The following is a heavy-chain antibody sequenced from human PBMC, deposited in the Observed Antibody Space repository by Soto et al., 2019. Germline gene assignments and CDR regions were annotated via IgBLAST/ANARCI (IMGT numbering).Heavy chain of an antibody. V-gene: IGHV4-59*08. CDR2: IYYSGST. J-gene: IGHJ5*02. CDR3: ARRRLYNWFDP. D-gene: IGHD6-19*01. Sequence: SCKASGYTFTSYGISWIRQPPGKGLEWIGYIYYSGSTNYNPSLKSRVTISVDTSKNQFSLKLSSVTAADTAVYYCARRRLYNWFDPWGQGTLVTVSS. CDR1: GYTFTSYG.